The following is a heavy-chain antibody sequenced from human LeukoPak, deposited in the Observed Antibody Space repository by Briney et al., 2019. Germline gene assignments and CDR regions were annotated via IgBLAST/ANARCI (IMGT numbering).Heavy chain of an antibody. Sequence: ASVKVSCKASGYTFTGYYMHWVRQAPGQGLEWMGWINPNSGGTNYAQKFQGWVTMTRDTSISTAYMELSRLRSDDTAVYYCARDRHLRVSLSPRVNYGMDVWGQGTTVTVSS. CDR2: INPNSGGT. CDR3: ARDRHLRVSLSPRVNYGMDV. D-gene: IGHD2/OR15-2a*01. CDR1: GYTFTGYY. V-gene: IGHV1-2*04. J-gene: IGHJ6*02.